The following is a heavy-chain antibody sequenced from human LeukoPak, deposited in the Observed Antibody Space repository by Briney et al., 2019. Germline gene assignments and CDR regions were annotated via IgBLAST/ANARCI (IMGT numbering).Heavy chain of an antibody. CDR2: IYYSGST. D-gene: IGHD6-6*01. Sequence: SETLSLTCTVSGGSISTYYWSWIRQPPGKGLEWIGYIYYSGSTNYNPSLKSRVTISVDTSKNQFSLKLSSVTAADTAVYYCARAPSAKNSSPYFFDHWGQGTLVTVSS. CDR1: GGSISTYY. V-gene: IGHV4-59*01. J-gene: IGHJ4*02. CDR3: ARAPSAKNSSPYFFDH.